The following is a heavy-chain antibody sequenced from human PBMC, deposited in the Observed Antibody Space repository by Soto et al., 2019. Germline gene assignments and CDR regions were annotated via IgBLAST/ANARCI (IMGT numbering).Heavy chain of an antibody. V-gene: IGHV3-30*18. J-gene: IGHJ5*02. D-gene: IGHD1-20*01. Sequence: QVQLVESGGGVVQPGRSLRLSCAASGFTFSSYGMHWVRQAPGKGLEWVAVISYDGSNKYYADSVKGRFTISRDNSKNTLYPAMNSRSAEDTGVYYCGKWGGVYNWSDEGLASWGQGTLVTVSS. CDR2: ISYDGSNK. CDR3: GKWGGVYNWSDEGLAS. CDR1: GFTFSSYG.